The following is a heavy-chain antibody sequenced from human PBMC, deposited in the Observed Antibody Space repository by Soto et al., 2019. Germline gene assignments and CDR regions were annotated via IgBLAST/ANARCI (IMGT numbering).Heavy chain of an antibody. D-gene: IGHD5-12*01. CDR2: ISAYDGNT. V-gene: IGHV1-18*01. J-gene: IGHJ6*02. CDR1: GYTFTSYG. Sequence: ASVKVSCKASGYTFTSYGISWVRQAPGQGLEWMGWISAYDGNTNYAQKLQGRVTMTTDTSTSTAYMELRSLRSDDTAVYYCAREGIYNGYDFNYYVMDVWGQGTTVIVSS. CDR3: AREGIYNGYDFNYYVMDV.